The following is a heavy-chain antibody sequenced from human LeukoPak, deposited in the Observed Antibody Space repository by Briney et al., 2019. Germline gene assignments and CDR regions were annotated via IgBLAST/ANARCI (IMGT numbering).Heavy chain of an antibody. CDR3: AREYSSGHPSLDY. CDR1: GYTFTGYY. Sequence: ASVKVSCKASGYTFTGYYMHWVRQAPGQGLEWMGWINPNSGGTNYAQKFQGRVTMTRDTSISTAYMELSRLRSDDTAVYYCAREYSSGHPSLDYWGQGTLVTVSS. V-gene: IGHV1-2*02. J-gene: IGHJ4*02. CDR2: INPNSGGT. D-gene: IGHD6-19*01.